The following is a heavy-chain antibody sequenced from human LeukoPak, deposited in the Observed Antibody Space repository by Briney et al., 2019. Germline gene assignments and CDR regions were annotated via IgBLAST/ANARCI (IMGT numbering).Heavy chain of an antibody. CDR2: ISSNGGST. V-gene: IGHV3-64*01. CDR3: ARAGRDYGDYVIVY. D-gene: IGHD4-17*01. Sequence: GGFLGLSCAASGFTFSSYAMHWVRQAPGKGLEYVSAISSNGGSTYYANSVKGRFTISRDNSKNTLYLQMGSLRAEDMAVYYCARAGRDYGDYVIVYWGQGTLVTVSS. CDR1: GFTFSSYA. J-gene: IGHJ4*02.